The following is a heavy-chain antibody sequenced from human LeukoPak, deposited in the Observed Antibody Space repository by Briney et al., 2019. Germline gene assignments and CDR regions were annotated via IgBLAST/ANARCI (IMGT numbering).Heavy chain of an antibody. D-gene: IGHD1-20*01. CDR1: GFTVSSNY. V-gene: IGHV3-53*01. Sequence: QPGGSLRLSCAASGFTVSSNYMSWVRQAPGKVLEWVSVIYSGGSTYYADSVKGRFTISRDNSKNTLYLQMNSLRAEDTAVYYCARDNWNGPFDYWGQGTLVTVSS. CDR2: IYSGGST. J-gene: IGHJ4*02. CDR3: ARDNWNGPFDY.